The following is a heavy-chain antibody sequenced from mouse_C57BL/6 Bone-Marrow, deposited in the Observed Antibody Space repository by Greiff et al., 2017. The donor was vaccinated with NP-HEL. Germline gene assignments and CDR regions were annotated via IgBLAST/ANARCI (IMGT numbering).Heavy chain of an antibody. D-gene: IGHD1-1*02. CDR1: GYTFTDYE. CDR2: IDPETGGT. V-gene: IGHV1-15*01. Sequence: VQLQESGAELVRPGASVTLSCKASGYTFTDYEMHWVKQTPVHGLEWIGAIDPETGGTAYNQKFKGKAILTADKSSSTAYMELRSLTSEDSAVYYCAYGYYAMDYWGQGTSVTVSS. J-gene: IGHJ4*01. CDR3: AYGYYAMDY.